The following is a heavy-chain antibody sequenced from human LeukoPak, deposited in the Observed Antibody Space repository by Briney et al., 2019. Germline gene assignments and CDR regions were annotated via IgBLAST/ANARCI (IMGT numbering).Heavy chain of an antibody. CDR3: AKDIGSRSISDRDY. V-gene: IGHV3-74*01. CDR2: ISTDGGRT. J-gene: IGHJ4*02. Sequence: PGGSLRLSCAASGFSFNTYWMHWVRQAPGKGLVWVSRISTDGGRTSYADSVKGRFTISRDNAKNTLYLQMNSLRAEDTAVYYCAKDIGSRSISDRDYWGQGTLVTVSP. CDR1: GFSFNTYW. D-gene: IGHD6-6*01.